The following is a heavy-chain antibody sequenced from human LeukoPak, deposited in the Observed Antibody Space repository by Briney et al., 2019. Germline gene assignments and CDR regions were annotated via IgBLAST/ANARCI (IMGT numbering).Heavy chain of an antibody. CDR2: IKQDGSEK. D-gene: IGHD3-3*01. CDR1: GFTFSSYW. J-gene: IGHJ4*02. Sequence: QAGGSLRLSCAAYGFTFSSYWMSWVRQAPGKGLEWVANIKQDGSEKYYVDSVKGRFTISRDNAKNSLSLQMISLRADDTAVYYCAREGLDKYDFWSGYLAPNYWGQGTLVTVSS. CDR3: AREGLDKYDFWSGYLAPNY. V-gene: IGHV3-7*01.